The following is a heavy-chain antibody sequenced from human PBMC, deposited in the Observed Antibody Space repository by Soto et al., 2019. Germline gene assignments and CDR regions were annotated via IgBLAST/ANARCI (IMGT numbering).Heavy chain of an antibody. V-gene: IGHV3-23*01. CDR2: ISGGGGSA. J-gene: IGHJ4*02. Sequence: EVQLLESGGGLVQPGGSLRLSCAASGFTFSSYAMSWVRQAPGKGLEWVSAISGGGGSAYHADSVKGRFTISRDNSKNTLFLQMNSLRVEDTAVYYCAKDPSRTTTNRNFDFWGQGTLVTVSS. CDR3: AKDPSRTTTNRNFDF. CDR1: GFTFSSYA. D-gene: IGHD1-26*01.